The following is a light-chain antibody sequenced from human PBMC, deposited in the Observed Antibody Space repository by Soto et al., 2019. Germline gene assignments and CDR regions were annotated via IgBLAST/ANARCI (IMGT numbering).Light chain of an antibody. CDR2: ATS. V-gene: IGKV3-20*01. J-gene: IGKJ1*01. CDR3: QQSGSSPWP. Sequence: GLSLSAGALSLSPGERATLSCRASQSVSSDYLAWYQQKPGQAPRLLIYATSSRATGIPDRFSGSGSGTDFTLTIHRLEPEDFTVYHCQQSGSSPWPFGQ. CDR1: QSVSSDY.